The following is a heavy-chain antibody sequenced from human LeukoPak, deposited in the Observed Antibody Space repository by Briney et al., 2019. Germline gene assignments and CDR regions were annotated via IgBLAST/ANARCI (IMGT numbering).Heavy chain of an antibody. CDR2: INPHSGGT. CDR1: GYTFTSYG. CDR3: ASTGPTYDSSGYYLVPSDY. D-gene: IGHD3-22*01. J-gene: IGHJ4*02. V-gene: IGHV1-2*02. Sequence: GASVTVSCTASGYTFTSYGISWVRQAPGQGLEWMGWINPHSGGTNFAQKFQGRVTMTRDTSISTAYMELSRLRSDDTAVYYCASTGPTYDSSGYYLVPSDYWGQGTLVTVSS.